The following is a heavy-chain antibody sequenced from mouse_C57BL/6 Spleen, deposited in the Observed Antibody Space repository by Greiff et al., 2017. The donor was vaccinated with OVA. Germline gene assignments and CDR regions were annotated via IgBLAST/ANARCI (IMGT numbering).Heavy chain of an antibody. D-gene: IGHD3-2*02. J-gene: IGHJ3*01. V-gene: IGHV5-17*01. CDR1: GFTFSDYG. CDR3: ARELRPAWFAY. CDR2: ISSGSSTI. Sequence: EVKVVESGGGLVKPGGSLKLSCAASGFTFSDYGMHWVRQAPEKGLEWVAYISSGSSTIYYADTVKGRFTISRDNAKNTLFLQMTSLRSEDTAMYYCARELRPAWFAYWGQGTLVTVSA.